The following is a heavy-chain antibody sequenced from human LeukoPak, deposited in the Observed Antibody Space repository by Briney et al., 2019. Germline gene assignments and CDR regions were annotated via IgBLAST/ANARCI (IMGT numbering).Heavy chain of an antibody. Sequence: ASVKVSCKASGYTFTGYYMHWVRQAPGQGLEWMGWINPNSGGTNYAQKFQGRVTMTRDTSISTAYMELSRLRSDDTAVYYCAREKGDEGGWFDPWGQGTLVTVSS. CDR2: INPNSGGT. J-gene: IGHJ5*02. D-gene: IGHD1-26*01. V-gene: IGHV1-2*02. CDR3: AREKGDEGGWFDP. CDR1: GYTFTGYY.